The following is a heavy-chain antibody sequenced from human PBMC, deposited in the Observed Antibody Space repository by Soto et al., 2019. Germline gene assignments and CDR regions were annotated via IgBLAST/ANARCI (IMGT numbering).Heavy chain of an antibody. CDR3: ARGNPIAAPPFIDY. D-gene: IGHD6-6*01. J-gene: IGHJ4*02. V-gene: IGHV4-30-4*01. Sequence: SETLSLTCTVSGGSISSGDYYWSWIRQPPGKGLEWIGYIYYSGSTYYNPSLKSRVTISVDTSKNQFSLKLSSVTAADTAVYYCARGNPIAAPPFIDYWGQGTLVTVS. CDR1: GGSISSGDYY. CDR2: IYYSGST.